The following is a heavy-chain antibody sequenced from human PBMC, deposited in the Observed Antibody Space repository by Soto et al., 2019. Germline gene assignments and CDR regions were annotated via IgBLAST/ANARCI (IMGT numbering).Heavy chain of an antibody. D-gene: IGHD4-4*01. CDR2: ISGSGNYT. CDR1: GFTFSEDW. CDR3: AREGINNYNEYYFDS. J-gene: IGHJ4*02. Sequence: GGSLRLSCLLSGFTFSEDWMGWVRQAPGKGLEWVSSISGSGNYTHYADFLRGRFTISRDNAKTSLYLQMNSLRAEDTAVYYCAREGINNYNEYYFDSWGQGTVVTVSS. V-gene: IGHV3-11*06.